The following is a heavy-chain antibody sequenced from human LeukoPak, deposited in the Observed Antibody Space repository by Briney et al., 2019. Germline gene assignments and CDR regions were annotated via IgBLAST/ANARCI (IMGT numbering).Heavy chain of an antibody. CDR2: INHSGST. J-gene: IGHJ3*02. Sequence: SETLSLTCAVYGGSFSGYYWRWIRQPPGKGLEWIGEINHSGSTNYNPSLKSRVTISVDTSKHQFPLTLSSVTAADTAVYYCARPLSPWIQGAFDISGQGTMVTVSS. D-gene: IGHD5-18*01. CDR3: ARPLSPWIQGAFDI. V-gene: IGHV4-34*01. CDR1: GGSFSGYY.